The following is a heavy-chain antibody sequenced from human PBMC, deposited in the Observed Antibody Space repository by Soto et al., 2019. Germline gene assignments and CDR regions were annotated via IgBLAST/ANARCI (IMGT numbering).Heavy chain of an antibody. D-gene: IGHD3-10*01. V-gene: IGHV3-30*18. Sequence: QVQLVESGGGVVQPGTSLRLSCAASGFTSSSLVIHWVRQAPGKGLEWLAVISSDGNNQYYADSVKGRFTISRDNSKKTLYLQVNSLRAEDTAVYFCAKERGVLDAFDIWGQGTMVTVS. CDR1: GFTSSSLV. CDR3: AKERGVLDAFDI. J-gene: IGHJ3*02. CDR2: ISSDGNNQ.